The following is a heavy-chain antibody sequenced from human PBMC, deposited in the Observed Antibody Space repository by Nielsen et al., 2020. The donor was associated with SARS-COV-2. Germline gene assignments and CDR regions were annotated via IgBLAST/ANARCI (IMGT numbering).Heavy chain of an antibody. CDR2: IRSKADGGTT. CDR1: GFIFSNAL. CDR3: TTNYDVLTGLES. Sequence: GESLKISCAASGFIFSNALMTWVRQAPGKGLEWVGRIRSKADGGTTDYAAPVKGRFTISRDDSKNTLYLLMNSLRIEDTGVYYCTTNYDVLTGLESWDQGALVTVSS. V-gene: IGHV3-15*01. D-gene: IGHD3-9*01. J-gene: IGHJ4*02.